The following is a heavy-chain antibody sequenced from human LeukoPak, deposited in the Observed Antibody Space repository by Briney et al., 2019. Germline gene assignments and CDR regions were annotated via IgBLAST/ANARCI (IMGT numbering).Heavy chain of an antibody. D-gene: IGHD3-10*01. V-gene: IGHV3-15*01. CDR1: GFTFSNAW. J-gene: IGHJ4*02. Sequence: GGSLRLSCAASGFTFSNAWMSWVRQAPGKGLEWVGRIKSKTDGGTTDYAAPVKGRFTISRGDSKNTLYLQMNSLKTEDAAVYYCTTDLRWFGELSSDYWGQGTLVTVSS. CDR3: TTDLRWFGELSSDY. CDR2: IKSKTDGGTT.